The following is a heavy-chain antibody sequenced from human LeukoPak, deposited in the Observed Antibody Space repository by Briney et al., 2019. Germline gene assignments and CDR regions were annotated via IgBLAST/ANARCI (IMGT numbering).Heavy chain of an antibody. CDR3: ARNMGYDELYNWFDP. D-gene: IGHD5-12*01. V-gene: IGHV3-21*01. CDR1: GFTFSSYS. CDR2: ISSSSSYI. Sequence: GGSLRLSCAASGFTFSSYSMNWVRQAPGKGLEWVSSISSSSSYIYYADSVKGRFTISRDNAKNSLYLQMNSLRAEDTAVYYCARNMGYDELYNWFDPWGQGTLVTVSS. J-gene: IGHJ5*02.